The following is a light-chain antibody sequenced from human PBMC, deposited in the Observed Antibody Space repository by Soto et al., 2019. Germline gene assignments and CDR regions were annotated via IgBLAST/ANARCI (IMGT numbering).Light chain of an antibody. CDR2: EVS. J-gene: IGLJ1*01. V-gene: IGLV2-14*01. Sequence: QSALTQPASVSGSPGQSITISCTGTSSDVGGYNYVSWYQQQSGKAPKLMIHEVSNRLSGVSNRFSGSKSGNTASLTISGLQAEDEADYYCSSYTSSRAYVFGIGTKVTVL. CDR3: SSYTSSRAYV. CDR1: SSDVGGYNY.